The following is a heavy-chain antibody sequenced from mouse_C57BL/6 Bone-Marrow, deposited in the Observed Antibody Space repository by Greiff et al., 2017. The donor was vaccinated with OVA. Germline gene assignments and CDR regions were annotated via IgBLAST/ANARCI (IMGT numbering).Heavy chain of an antibody. Sequence: QVQLQQSGAELVKPGASVKISCKASGYAFSSYWMNWVKQRPGKGLEWIGQIYPGDGDTNYNGKFKGKATLTADQSSSTAYMPLSSLTSEDSSVYYCARRGVWTTVEDYWGQGTTLTVSS. CDR3: ARRGVWTTVEDY. CDR1: GYAFSSYW. J-gene: IGHJ2*01. V-gene: IGHV1-80*01. D-gene: IGHD1-1*01. CDR2: IYPGDGDT.